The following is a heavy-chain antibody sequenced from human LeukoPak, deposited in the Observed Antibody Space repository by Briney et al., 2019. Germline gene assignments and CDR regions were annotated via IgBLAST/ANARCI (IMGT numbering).Heavy chain of an antibody. CDR1: GGSISSSSYY. CDR3: ARFSPRAMGNYLDF. Sequence: KPSETLSLTCTVSGGSISSSSYYWGWIRQPPGKGLEWIGYIYHSGSTYYNPSLKSRVTISVDRSKNQFSLKLSSVTAADTAVYYCARFSPRAMGNYLDFWGQGTLVTVSS. J-gene: IGHJ4*02. V-gene: IGHV4-39*07. D-gene: IGHD7-27*01. CDR2: IYHSGST.